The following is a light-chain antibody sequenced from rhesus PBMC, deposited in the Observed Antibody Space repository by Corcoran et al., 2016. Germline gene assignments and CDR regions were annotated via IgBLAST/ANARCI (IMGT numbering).Light chain of an antibody. J-gene: IGKJ1*01. CDR3: QHYYSTPWT. V-gene: IGKV1-25*01. Sequence: DIQMTQSPSSLSASVGDRVTITCRASQGITNDLAWYQQKPGETPKLLIYEASSLQSGIPCRFSGSGSGTDFTLTISSLQPEDFATYYCQHYYSTPWTFGQGTKVEIK. CDR2: EAS. CDR1: QGITND.